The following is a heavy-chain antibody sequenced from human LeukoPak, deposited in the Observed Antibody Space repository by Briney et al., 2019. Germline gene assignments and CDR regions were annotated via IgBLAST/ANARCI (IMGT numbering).Heavy chain of an antibody. V-gene: IGHV1-2*02. CDR2: INPNSGGT. D-gene: IGHD3-22*01. Sequence: ASVKVSCKASGYTFTGYYMHWVRQAPGQGLEWMGWINPNSGGTNYAQKFQGRVTMTRDTSISTAYMELSRLRSEDTAVYYCARGTDYYDSSGYVNFDYWGQGTLVTVSS. CDR3: ARGTDYYDSSGYVNFDY. CDR1: GYTFTGYY. J-gene: IGHJ4*02.